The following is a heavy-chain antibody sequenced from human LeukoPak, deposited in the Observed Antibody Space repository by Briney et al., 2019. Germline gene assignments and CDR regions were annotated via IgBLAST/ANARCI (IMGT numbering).Heavy chain of an antibody. CDR3: ARGNTGTASRYFDWFAPSRYGMDV. CDR2: TYFRSKSYN. J-gene: IGHJ6*02. CDR1: GDSVSSNSAA. Sequence: SQTLSLTCAISGDSVSSNSAAWNWISQSPSRGLEWLGRTYFRSKSYNDYAVSVKSRITINPDTSKNQFSLQLISVTPEDTAVYYCARGNTGTASRYFDWFAPSRYGMDVWGQGTTVTVSS. V-gene: IGHV6-1*01. D-gene: IGHD3-9*01.